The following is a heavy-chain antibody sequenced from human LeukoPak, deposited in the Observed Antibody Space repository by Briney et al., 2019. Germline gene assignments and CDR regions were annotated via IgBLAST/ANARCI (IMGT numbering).Heavy chain of an antibody. CDR3: AHRRDSSGYQYRYWFAP. D-gene: IGHD3-22*01. Sequence: SGPTLVNPTQTLTLTCTFSGFTLTTSGVGVGWIRQPPGKALEWLALINWDDQKVYSPSLQSRLSITRDTSKNQVVLTMTNVDPVDTATYYCAHRRDSSGYQYRYWFAPWGQGTLVTVSS. CDR1: GFTLTTSGVG. V-gene: IGHV2-5*02. J-gene: IGHJ5*02. CDR2: INWDDQK.